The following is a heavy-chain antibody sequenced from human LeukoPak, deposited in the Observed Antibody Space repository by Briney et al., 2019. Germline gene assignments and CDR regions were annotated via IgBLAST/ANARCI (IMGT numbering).Heavy chain of an antibody. J-gene: IGHJ4*02. CDR3: AKDAQRGFDYSNSLEY. CDR2: IWSDGTNQ. V-gene: IGHV3-33*06. CDR1: GLTFSHYG. Sequence: GRSLRLSCAASGLTFSHYGFHWVRQAPGKGLEWVAVIWSDGTNQFYADSVKGRFTISRDYSQKTVYLEMHRLRTEDTAMYYCAKDAQRGFDYSNSLEYWGPGTLVTVSS. D-gene: IGHD4-11*01.